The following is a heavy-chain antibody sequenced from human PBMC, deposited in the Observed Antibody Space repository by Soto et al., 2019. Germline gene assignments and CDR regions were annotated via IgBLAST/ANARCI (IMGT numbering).Heavy chain of an antibody. V-gene: IGHV3-13*01. CDR1: GFTFSSYD. D-gene: IGHD3-3*01. Sequence: GGSLSLSCAASGFTFSSYDMHWVRQATGKGLEWVSAIGTAGDTYYPGSVKGRFTISRENAKNSLYLQMNSLRAGDTAVYYCARGRYYDFWSGYWASDAFDIWGQGTMVTVSS. CDR3: ARGRYYDFWSGYWASDAFDI. J-gene: IGHJ3*02. CDR2: IGTAGDT.